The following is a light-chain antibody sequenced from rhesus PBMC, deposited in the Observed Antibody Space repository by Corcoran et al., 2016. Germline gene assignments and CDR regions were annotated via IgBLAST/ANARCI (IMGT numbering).Light chain of an antibody. Sequence: EIVMTQSPATLALSPGERATLSCRASQSVSSYLAWYQQKLGQAPRLLIYGASSRATGIPYRFSGRGSWTDFTLTFSSLEPEDVGVYFRLQGSNWPWTFGQGTKVEIK. CDR1: QSVSSY. CDR3: LQGSNWPWT. J-gene: IGKJ1*01. CDR2: GAS. V-gene: IGKV3-24*04.